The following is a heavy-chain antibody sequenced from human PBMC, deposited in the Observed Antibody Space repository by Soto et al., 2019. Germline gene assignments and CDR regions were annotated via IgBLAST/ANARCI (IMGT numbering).Heavy chain of an antibody. J-gene: IGHJ6*02. CDR2: INHSGST. Sequence: SETLSLTCAVYGGSFSGYYWSWIRQPPGKGLEWIGEINHSGSTNYNPSLKSRVTISVDTSKNQFSLKLSSVTAADTAVYYCAREEFHYYGSGSLDYYYYGMDVWGQGTTVTVSS. D-gene: IGHD3-10*01. CDR1: GGSFSGYY. V-gene: IGHV4-34*01. CDR3: AREEFHYYGSGSLDYYYYGMDV.